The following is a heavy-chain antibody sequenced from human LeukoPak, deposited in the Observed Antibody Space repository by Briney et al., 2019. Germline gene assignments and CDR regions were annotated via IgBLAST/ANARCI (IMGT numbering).Heavy chain of an antibody. CDR2: ISGSGGST. V-gene: IGHV3-23*01. J-gene: IGHJ4*02. D-gene: IGHD6-13*01. Sequence: GGSLRLSCAASGFTFSSYGMSWVRQAPGKGLEWVSAISGSGGSTYYADSVKGRFTISRDNSKNTLYLQMNSLRAEDTAVYYCAKAFNGYSSSCPGYWGQGTLVTVSS. CDR1: GFTFSSYG. CDR3: AKAFNGYSSSCPGY.